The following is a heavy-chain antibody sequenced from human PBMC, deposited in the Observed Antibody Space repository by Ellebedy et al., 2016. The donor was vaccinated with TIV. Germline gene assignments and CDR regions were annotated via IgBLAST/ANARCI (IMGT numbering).Heavy chain of an antibody. Sequence: SETLSLTCTVSGGSISGYFWTWIRQPPGKGLEWIGYIHNSGNTNYNPSLKSRVTISMDTSKNQFSLNLTSVTAADTAVYYCARDNYDVLTGSQSWFDPWGQGSLVTVSS. D-gene: IGHD3-9*01. CDR2: IHNSGNT. V-gene: IGHV4-59*12. CDR3: ARDNYDVLTGSQSWFDP. CDR1: GGSISGYF. J-gene: IGHJ5*02.